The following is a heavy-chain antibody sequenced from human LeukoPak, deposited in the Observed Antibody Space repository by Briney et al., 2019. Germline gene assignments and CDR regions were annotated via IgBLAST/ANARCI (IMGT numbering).Heavy chain of an antibody. D-gene: IGHD2-2*01. Sequence: PSETLSLTCTVSGGSISSSSYYWGWIRQPPGKGLEWIGYIYYSGSTYYNPCLKSRVTISVDTSKNHFSLKLSSVTAADTVVYYCARDYLHCSSTSCYPNYYYYMDVWGKGTTVTVSS. V-gene: IGHV4-30-4*02. CDR3: ARDYLHCSSTSCYPNYYYYMDV. J-gene: IGHJ6*03. CDR1: GGSISSSSYY. CDR2: IYYSGST.